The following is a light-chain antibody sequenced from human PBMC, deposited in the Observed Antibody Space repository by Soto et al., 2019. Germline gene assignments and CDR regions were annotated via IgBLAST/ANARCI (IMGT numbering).Light chain of an antibody. J-gene: IGLJ1*01. V-gene: IGLV1-44*01. CDR1: SSRGGSDT. CDR3: AAWDDSLNGYV. Sequence: QSVLTQPPSASGTPGQRVTISCSGSSSRGGSDTGRWCQQLPGTAPKLLIYSNNQRPSGVPGRFSGSKSGTSASLAISGLQSEDEADYYCAAWDDSLNGYVFGTGAKVTV. CDR2: SNN.